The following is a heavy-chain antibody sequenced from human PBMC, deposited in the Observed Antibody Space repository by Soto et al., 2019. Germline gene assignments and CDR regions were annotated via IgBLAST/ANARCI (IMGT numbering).Heavy chain of an antibody. V-gene: IGHV1-69*12. J-gene: IGHJ2*01. CDR1: GGTFSSYT. D-gene: IGHD5-12*01. CDR2: IIPIFGTV. CDR3: STGNHRWLPLWYFDL. Sequence: QVPLVQSGAEVKKPGSSVTVSCKASGGTFSSYTISWVRQAPRQGLEWMGGIIPIFGTVNYAQKFQGRGTITADESTSTAYMELGSLRSEDAAVYYCSTGNHRWLPLWYFDLWGRSTLVTVSS.